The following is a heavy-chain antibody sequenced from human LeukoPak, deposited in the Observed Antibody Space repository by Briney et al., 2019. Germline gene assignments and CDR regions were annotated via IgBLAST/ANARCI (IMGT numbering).Heavy chain of an antibody. D-gene: IGHD4-17*01. CDR2: ISHSGYT. J-gene: IGHJ4*02. Sequence: SETLSLTCAVSGVSFDDYYWSWVRQTPGKGLEWIGEISHSGYTNDSPSLKSRVTLSIDTSRKQFSLNLRSVTVADAGIYYCTRMTTGHDYWGQGTLVTVSS. CDR3: TRMTTGHDY. CDR1: GVSFDDYY. V-gene: IGHV4-34*01.